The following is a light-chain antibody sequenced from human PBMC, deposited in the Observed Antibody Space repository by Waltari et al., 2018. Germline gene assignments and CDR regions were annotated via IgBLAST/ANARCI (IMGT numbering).Light chain of an antibody. CDR1: NSDVDIFGR. J-gene: IGLJ3*02. V-gene: IGLV2-18*02. Sequence: QSALTQPPSVSGSPGQSVIISCTGTNSDVDIFGRVSWYQQSPGTAPRLMIYEVSNRPSGVPDRFSGAKSGNMASLTISGLQAEDEGDYYCSSYTSSSTWVCGGGTKVTVL. CDR2: EVS. CDR3: SSYTSSSTWV.